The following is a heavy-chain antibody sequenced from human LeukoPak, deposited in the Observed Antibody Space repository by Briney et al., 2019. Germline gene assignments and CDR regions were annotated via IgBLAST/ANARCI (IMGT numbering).Heavy chain of an antibody. V-gene: IGHV1-18*01. J-gene: IGHJ6*02. CDR1: GYTFTSYG. CDR2: ISAYNGNT. CDR3: ARDRALMITFGGVIVIPPGEDGMDV. D-gene: IGHD3-16*02. Sequence: ASVNVSCKASGYTFTSYGISWVRQAPGQGLEWMGWISAYNGNTNYAQKLQGRVTMTTDTSTSTAYMELRSLRSDDTAVYYCARDRALMITFGGVIVIPPGEDGMDVWGQGTTVTVSS.